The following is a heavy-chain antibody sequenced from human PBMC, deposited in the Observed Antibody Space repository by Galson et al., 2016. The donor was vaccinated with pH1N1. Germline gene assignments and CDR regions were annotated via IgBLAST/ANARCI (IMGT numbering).Heavy chain of an antibody. CDR3: ARVSPLFGEAMDV. V-gene: IGHV3-33*01. CDR1: GFTFSSHG. Sequence: SLRLSCATSGFTFSSHGMHWVRQAPGKGLEWVAVIWYDGISKDYGDSGKGRFTISRDNSKNTLYLQMNSLRVEDTAVYYCARVSPLFGEAMDVWGQGTLVTVSS. CDR2: IWYDGISK. D-gene: IGHD3-3*01. J-gene: IGHJ3*01.